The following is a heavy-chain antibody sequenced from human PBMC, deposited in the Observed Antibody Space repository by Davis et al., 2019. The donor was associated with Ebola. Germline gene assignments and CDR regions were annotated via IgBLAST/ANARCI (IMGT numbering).Heavy chain of an antibody. J-gene: IGHJ4*02. D-gene: IGHD5-12*01. V-gene: IGHV4-4*02. CDR3: ARVRGYVEHFDY. CDR1: GGSISSGDYY. Sequence: PSETLSLTCTVSGGSISSGDYYWSWVRQPPGKGLEWIGEIYHSGSTNYNPSLKSRVTISVDKSKNQFSLKLSSVTAADTAVYYCARVRGYVEHFDYWGQGTLVTVSS. CDR2: IYHSGST.